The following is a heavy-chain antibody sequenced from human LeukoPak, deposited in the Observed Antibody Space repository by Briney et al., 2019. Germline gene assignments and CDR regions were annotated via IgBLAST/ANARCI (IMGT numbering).Heavy chain of an antibody. Sequence: PSETLSLTCTVSGGSIRSSYYYWGWIRQPPGKGLEWIGSIYDSGSTYYNPSLKSRVTISVDTSKNQFSLKLNSVTAADTAVYYCAGANSSGWKGYNDAFDIWGQGTMVTVSS. J-gene: IGHJ3*02. D-gene: IGHD6-19*01. V-gene: IGHV4-39*01. CDR3: AGANSSGWKGYNDAFDI. CDR2: IYDSGST. CDR1: GGSIRSSYYY.